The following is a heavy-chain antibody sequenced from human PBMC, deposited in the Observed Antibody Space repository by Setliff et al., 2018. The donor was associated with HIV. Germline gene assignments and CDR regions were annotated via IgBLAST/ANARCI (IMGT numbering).Heavy chain of an antibody. Sequence: GASVKVSCKASGYNFNTYGVNWVRQAPGQGPEWMGWISGFNAKTLYAPKFQDRVTLTTDTSTTTAHMELRSLRIDDTVIYYCARANSLLQYNEGWSPENPFNIWGQGTLVTISS. D-gene: IGHD1-20*01. CDR3: ARANSLLQYNEGWSPENPFNI. CDR1: GYNFNTYG. CDR2: ISGFNAKT. J-gene: IGHJ4*03. V-gene: IGHV1-18*01.